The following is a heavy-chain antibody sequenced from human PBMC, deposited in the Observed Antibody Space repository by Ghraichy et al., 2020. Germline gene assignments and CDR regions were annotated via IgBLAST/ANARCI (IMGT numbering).Heavy chain of an antibody. Sequence: GESLNISCAASGFTFNTYWMHWVRQVPGKGLVWVSRIKNDGSDTDYADSVKGRFTISRDNAKNTLYLQMNSLRGEDTAVYYCARGFFDQSFYRHFDHWGQGTLVTVSS. CDR1: GFTFNTYW. CDR2: IKNDGSDT. CDR3: ARGFFDQSFYRHFDH. J-gene: IGHJ4*02. V-gene: IGHV3-74*01. D-gene: IGHD3-16*02.